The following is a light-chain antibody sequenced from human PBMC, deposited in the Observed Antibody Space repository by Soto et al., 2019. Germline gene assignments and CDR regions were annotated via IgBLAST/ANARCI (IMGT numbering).Light chain of an antibody. CDR1: QGISSY. CDR3: QQYYSYPYT. CDR2: AAS. V-gene: IGKV1-8*01. J-gene: IGKJ2*01. Sequence: AIRSPQSTSSFSASTGDRVTITCRASQGISSYLDWYQQKPGKAPKLLIYAASTLQSGVRSRFSCSVSGTDLTLTISCLQAEDGATYCTQQYYSYPYTLGQGTKLEIK.